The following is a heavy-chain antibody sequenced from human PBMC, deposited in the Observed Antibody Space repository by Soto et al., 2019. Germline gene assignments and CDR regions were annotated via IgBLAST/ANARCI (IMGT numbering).Heavy chain of an antibody. CDR2: ISGSGGST. CDR1: GFTFSSYA. V-gene: IGHV3-23*01. CDR3: AKPSPSYYDSSGYYGYYYGMDV. J-gene: IGHJ6*02. D-gene: IGHD3-22*01. Sequence: GGSLRLSCAASGFTFSSYAMSWVRQAPGKGLEWVSAISGSGGSTYYADSVKGRFTISRDNSKNTLYLQMNSLRAEDTAVYYCAKPSPSYYDSSGYYGYYYGMDVWGQGTTVIVSS.